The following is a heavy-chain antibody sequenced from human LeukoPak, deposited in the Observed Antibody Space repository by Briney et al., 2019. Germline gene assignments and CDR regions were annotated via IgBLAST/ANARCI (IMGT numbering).Heavy chain of an antibody. Sequence: GGSLRLSCAASGFTFNSYAMSWVRQAPGKGLEWVSYIDTSSNYIYYADSVKGRFTISRGNAKNSLYLQMSSLRAEDTAVYYCARGAYSYPLNAFDIWGQGTMVIVSS. J-gene: IGHJ3*02. V-gene: IGHV3-21*01. CDR3: ARGAYSYPLNAFDI. D-gene: IGHD5-18*01. CDR2: IDTSSNYI. CDR1: GFTFNSYA.